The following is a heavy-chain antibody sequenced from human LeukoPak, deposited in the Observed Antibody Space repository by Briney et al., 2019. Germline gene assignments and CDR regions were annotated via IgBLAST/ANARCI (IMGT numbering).Heavy chain of an antibody. CDR2: INPSGGST. J-gene: IGHJ3*02. Sequence: ASVKVSFKASGYTFTSYYMHWVRQAPGQGLEWMGIINPSGGSTSYAQKFQGRVTMTRDTSTSTVYMELSSLRSEDTAVYYCAREPRITIFGVVIRLSDAFDIWGQGTMVTVSS. CDR3: AREPRITIFGVVIRLSDAFDI. CDR1: GYTFTSYY. V-gene: IGHV1-46*01. D-gene: IGHD3-3*01.